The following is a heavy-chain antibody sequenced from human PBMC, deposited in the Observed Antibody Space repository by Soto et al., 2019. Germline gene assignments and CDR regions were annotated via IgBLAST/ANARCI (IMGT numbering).Heavy chain of an antibody. CDR3: AKDFWSGYYTSIGY. Sequence: GGSLRLSCAASGFTFSSYGMHWVRQAPGKGLEWVAVISYDGSNKYYADSVKGRFTISRDNSKNTLYLQMNSLRAEDTAVYYCAKDFWSGYYTSIGYWGQGTLVTVSS. CDR1: GFTFSSYG. CDR2: ISYDGSNK. D-gene: IGHD3-3*01. V-gene: IGHV3-30*18. J-gene: IGHJ4*02.